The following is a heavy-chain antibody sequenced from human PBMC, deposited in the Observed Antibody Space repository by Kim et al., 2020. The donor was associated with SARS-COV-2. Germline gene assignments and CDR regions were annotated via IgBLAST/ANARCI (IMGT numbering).Heavy chain of an antibody. CDR3: ASTYPHY. Sequence: ILGTANYAQKFQGRVTITADESTSTAYMELSSLRSEDTAVYYCASTYPHYWGQGTLVTVSS. D-gene: IGHD3-16*01. J-gene: IGHJ4*02. CDR2: ILGTA. V-gene: IGHV1-69*11.